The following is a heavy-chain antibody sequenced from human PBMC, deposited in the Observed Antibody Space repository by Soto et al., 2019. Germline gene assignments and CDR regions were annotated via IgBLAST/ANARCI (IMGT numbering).Heavy chain of an antibody. CDR2: ISSSSSYI. CDR1: GFTFSSYS. J-gene: IGHJ4*02. V-gene: IGHV3-21*03. CDR3: TTDLPNYYDSSGYNYFPPGFDY. Sequence: GGSLRLSCAASGFTFSSYSMNWVRQAPGKGLEWVSSISSSSSYIYYADSVKGRFTISRDNAKNTLYLQMNSLKTEDTAVYYCTTDLPNYYDSSGYNYFPPGFDYWGQGTLVTVSS. D-gene: IGHD3-22*01.